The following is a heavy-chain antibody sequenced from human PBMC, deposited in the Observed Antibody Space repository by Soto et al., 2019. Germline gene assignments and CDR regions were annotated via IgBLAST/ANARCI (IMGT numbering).Heavy chain of an antibody. J-gene: IGHJ3*02. Sequence: QVQLVQSGAEVKKPGASVKVSCKASGYTFTSYGISWVRQAPGQGLEWMGWISAYNGNTNYAQKLQGRVTMTTDTSXSXXYMELRSLRSDDTAVYYCARDWAKQQLVLKDPLHIWGQGTMVTVSS. V-gene: IGHV1-18*01. CDR3: ARDWAKQQLVLKDPLHI. D-gene: IGHD6-13*01. CDR1: GYTFTSYG. CDR2: ISAYNGNT.